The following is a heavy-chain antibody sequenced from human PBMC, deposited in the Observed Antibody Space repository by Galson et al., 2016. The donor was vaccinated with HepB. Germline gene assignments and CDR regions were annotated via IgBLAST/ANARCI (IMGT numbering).Heavy chain of an antibody. CDR1: GFTFSSYA. CDR3: ASDTLVVSRGVIFYMDV. Sequence: SLRLSCAASGFTFSSYAMHWVRQAPGKGLEWVSSISGSYYTNYADSVKGRFTISRDNAKNSVYLQINSLRAEDTAVYYCASDTLVVSRGVIFYMDVWGKGTTVTVAS. CDR2: ISGSYYT. D-gene: IGHD3-10*01. J-gene: IGHJ6*03. V-gene: IGHV3-21*01.